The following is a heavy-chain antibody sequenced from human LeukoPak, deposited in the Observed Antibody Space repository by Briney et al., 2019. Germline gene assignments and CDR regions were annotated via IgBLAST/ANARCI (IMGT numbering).Heavy chain of an antibody. D-gene: IGHD2-15*01. V-gene: IGHV1-2*02. Sequence: GASVKVSCKASGYTFTGYYMHWVRQAPGQGLEWMGWINPNSGGTNYAQKFQGRVTMTRDTSISTAYMELSRLRSDDTAVYYCAREISDCSGGSCYIGEYYYYYGMDVWGQGTTVTVSS. J-gene: IGHJ6*02. CDR3: AREISDCSGGSCYIGEYYYYYGMDV. CDR2: INPNSGGT. CDR1: GYTFTGYY.